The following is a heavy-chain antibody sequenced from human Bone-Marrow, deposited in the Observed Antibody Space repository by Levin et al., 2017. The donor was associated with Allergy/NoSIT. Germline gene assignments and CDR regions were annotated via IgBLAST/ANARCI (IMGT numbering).Heavy chain of an antibody. CDR1: GFRFSDHG. CDR2: IWYDGSNK. Sequence: QPSETLSLTCAASGFRFSDHGMHWVRQAPGKGLEWVGVIWYDGSNKYYADSVKGRITISRDNSKNTLYLQVDNLRVDDTAVYFCARDLDTSELFDSWGQGTLVTVAS. J-gene: IGHJ4*02. D-gene: IGHD3-22*01. V-gene: IGHV3-33*01. CDR3: ARDLDTSELFDS.